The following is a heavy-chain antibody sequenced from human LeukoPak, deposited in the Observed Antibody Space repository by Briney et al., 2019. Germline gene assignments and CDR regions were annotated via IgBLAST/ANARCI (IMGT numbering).Heavy chain of an antibody. CDR1: GGSFSGYY. CDR3: ARGWGLVAARRGKTAWNY. V-gene: IGHV4-34*01. CDR2: INHSGST. Sequence: SETLSLTCAVYGGSFSGYYWSWIRQPPGKGLEWIGEINHSGSTNYNPSLKSRVTISVDTSKNQFSLKLSSVTAADTAVYYCARGWGLVAARRGKTAWNYWGQGTLVTVSS. D-gene: IGHD5-12*01. J-gene: IGHJ4*02.